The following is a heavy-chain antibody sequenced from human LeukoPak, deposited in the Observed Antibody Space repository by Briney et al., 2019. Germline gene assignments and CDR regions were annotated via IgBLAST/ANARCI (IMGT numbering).Heavy chain of an antibody. Sequence: QPGGSLRLSCAVSGFTVSGNYMSWVRQAPGKGLEWVSLIYSGGTTYYADSVKGRFTISRDNSKKTLFLQMNSLRAEDTAVYYCAKATRYDRSQFDYWGQGTLVTVSS. D-gene: IGHD3-22*01. V-gene: IGHV3-53*05. CDR1: GFTVSGNY. CDR3: AKATRYDRSQFDY. J-gene: IGHJ4*02. CDR2: IYSGGTT.